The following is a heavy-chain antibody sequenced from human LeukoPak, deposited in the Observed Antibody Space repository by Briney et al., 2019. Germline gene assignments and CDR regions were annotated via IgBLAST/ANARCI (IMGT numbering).Heavy chain of an antibody. Sequence: PSETLSLTYAVSGGSIRSGDYYWSWIRQPPGKGLEWIGYIYYSGSTYYNPSLKSRVTISVDTSKNQFSLKLSSVTAADTAVYYCARLFTGSYYVYFFDYWGQGTLVTVSS. J-gene: IGHJ4*02. CDR1: GGSIRSGDYY. CDR3: ARLFTGSYYVYFFDY. V-gene: IGHV4-30-4*01. D-gene: IGHD1-26*01. CDR2: IYYSGST.